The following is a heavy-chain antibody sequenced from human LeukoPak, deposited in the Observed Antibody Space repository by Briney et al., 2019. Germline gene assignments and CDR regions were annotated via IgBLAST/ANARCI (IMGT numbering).Heavy chain of an antibody. CDR3: AKASWVSNADAVL. CDR1: GFTVSSNY. V-gene: IGHV3-53*04. J-gene: IGHJ4*02. Sequence: GGSLRLSCAASGFTVSSNYMSWVRQAPGKGLEWVSVIYSGGSTYYADSVKGRFTISRHNSKNTLYLQMNSLRAEDTAVYYCAKASWVSNADAVLWGQGTLVTVSS. CDR2: IYSGGST. D-gene: IGHD6-13*01.